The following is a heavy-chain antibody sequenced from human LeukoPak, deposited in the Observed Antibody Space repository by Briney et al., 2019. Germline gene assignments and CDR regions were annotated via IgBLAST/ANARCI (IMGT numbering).Heavy chain of an antibody. CDR2: ISSSSSTI. V-gene: IGHV3-48*01. Sequence: TGGSLRLSCAASGFTFSSYSMNWVRQAPGKGLEWVSYISSSSSTIYYADSVKGRFTISRDNAKNSLYLQMNSLRAEDTAVYYCARVLAKTAFDIWGQGTMVTVSS. CDR1: GFTFSSYS. J-gene: IGHJ3*02. CDR3: ARVLAKTAFDI. D-gene: IGHD5-12*01.